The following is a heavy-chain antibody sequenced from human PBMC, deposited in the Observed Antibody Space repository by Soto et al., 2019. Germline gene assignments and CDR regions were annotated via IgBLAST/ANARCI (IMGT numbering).Heavy chain of an antibody. CDR3: ATPPPERH. V-gene: IGHV5-51*01. D-gene: IGHD1-1*01. CDR1: FSCFATYS. Sequence: GALVTYWKSSFSCFATYSYIWVRQMPGKGLEWMGIIYPGDSDTRYSPSFQGQVTISADKSITTAYLQWNSLQASDTAMYYCATPPPERHWGQGTLVTVS. CDR2: IYPGDSDT. J-gene: IGHJ4*02.